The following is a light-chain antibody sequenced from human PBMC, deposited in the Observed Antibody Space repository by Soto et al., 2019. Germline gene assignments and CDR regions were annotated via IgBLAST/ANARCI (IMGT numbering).Light chain of an antibody. Sequence: EIVLTQSPGTLSLSPGERATLSCRASQSVSSSYLAWYQQKPGQAPRLLIYGASSRATGIPDRFSGSGSGTDFTLTNSRLEPEDFAVYYCQQYGSSPLYTFGQGTKLEIK. V-gene: IGKV3-20*01. CDR2: GAS. CDR1: QSVSSSY. J-gene: IGKJ2*01. CDR3: QQYGSSPLYT.